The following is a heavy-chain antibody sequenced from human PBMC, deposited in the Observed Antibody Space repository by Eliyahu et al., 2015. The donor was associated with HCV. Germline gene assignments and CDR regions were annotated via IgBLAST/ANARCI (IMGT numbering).Heavy chain of an antibody. D-gene: IGHD4-17*01. J-gene: IGHJ4*02. Sequence: EVQVVESGGGLVKPGESLRLSCATSGFNFNTAWMSWVRQTPGKGLEWVGRIKSKTDGGTTDYAAPVKGRFVISRDDSKNTLYLEMNSLKTEDTAVYYCCGYYIWGQGTSVTVSS. CDR1: GFNFNTAW. CDR3: CGYYI. V-gene: IGHV3-15*01. CDR2: IKSKTDGGTT.